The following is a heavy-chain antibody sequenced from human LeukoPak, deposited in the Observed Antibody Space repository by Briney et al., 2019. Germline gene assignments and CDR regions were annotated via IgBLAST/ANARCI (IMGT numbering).Heavy chain of an antibody. CDR3: AKDRYSGNYYPGLFDY. CDR1: GFTFSSYA. V-gene: IGHV3-23*01. Sequence: GGSLRLSCAASGFTFSSYAMTWVRQAPGKGLEWVSPISDSGGATYYADSVKGRFTISRDNSKNTLYLQMNTLRAENSAVYYCAKDRYSGNYYPGLFDYWGQGTLVTVSS. CDR2: ISDSGGAT. J-gene: IGHJ4*02. D-gene: IGHD1-26*01.